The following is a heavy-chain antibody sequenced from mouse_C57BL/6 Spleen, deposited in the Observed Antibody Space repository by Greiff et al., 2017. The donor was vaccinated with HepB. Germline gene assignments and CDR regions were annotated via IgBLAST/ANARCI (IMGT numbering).Heavy chain of an antibody. CDR1: GYTFTSYW. V-gene: IGHV1-69*01. CDR3: ARREGSYYFDY. Sequence: VQLQQPGAELVMPGASVKLSCKASGYTFTSYWMHWVKQRPGQGLEWIGEIDPSDSYTNYNQKFKGKSTLTVDKSSSTAYMQLSSLTSEDSAVYYCARREGSYYFDYWGQGTTLTVSS. J-gene: IGHJ2*01. D-gene: IGHD3-3*01. CDR2: IDPSDSYT.